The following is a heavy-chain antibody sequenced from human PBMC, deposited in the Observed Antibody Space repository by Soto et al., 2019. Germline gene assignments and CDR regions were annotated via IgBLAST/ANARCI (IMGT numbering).Heavy chain of an antibody. CDR2: VSYDGSNK. Sequence: GASLRLSSAASGFSFKSYAIHWVRQAPGKGLEWVAVVSYDGSNKFYADSVKGRFTISRDDSKNTVFLQMNSLRVEDTAVFYCARDRPGGYGYSWDDFLYYYGMDVWGQGTTVTVSS. CDR3: ARDRPGGYGYSWDDFLYYYGMDV. J-gene: IGHJ6*02. CDR1: GFSFKSYA. D-gene: IGHD5-18*01. V-gene: IGHV3-30-3*01.